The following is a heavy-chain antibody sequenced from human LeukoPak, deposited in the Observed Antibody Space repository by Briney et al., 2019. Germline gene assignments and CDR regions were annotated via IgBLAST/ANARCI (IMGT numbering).Heavy chain of an antibody. D-gene: IGHD1-14*01. Sequence: GRSLRLSCAASGFTFSSYGMHWVRQAPGKGLEWVAVISYDGSNKYYADSVKGRFTISRDNSKNTPYLQMNSLRAEDTAVYYCAKGRKYWGQGTRVTVSS. CDR2: ISYDGSNK. V-gene: IGHV3-30*18. J-gene: IGHJ4*02. CDR3: AKGRKY. CDR1: GFTFSSYG.